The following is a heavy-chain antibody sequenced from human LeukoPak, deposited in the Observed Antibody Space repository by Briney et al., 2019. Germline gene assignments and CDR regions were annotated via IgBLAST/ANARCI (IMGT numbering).Heavy chain of an antibody. CDR3: ARDVPRGGVYCSGGSCYSSHDAFDI. D-gene: IGHD2-15*01. CDR2: INPSGGST. J-gene: IGHJ3*02. V-gene: IGHV1-46*01. CDR1: GYTFTSYY. Sequence: ASVKVSCKASGYTFTSYYMHWVRQAPGQGLEWMGIINPSGGSTSYAQKFQGRVTMTRDMSTSTVYMELSSLRSEDTAVYYCARDVPRGGVYCSGGSCYSSHDAFDIWGQGTMVTVSS.